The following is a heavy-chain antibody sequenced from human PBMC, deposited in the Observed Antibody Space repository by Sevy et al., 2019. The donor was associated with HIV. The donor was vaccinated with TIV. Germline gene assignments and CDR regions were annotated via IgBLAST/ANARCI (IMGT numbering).Heavy chain of an antibody. CDR3: ARPQDYYGSGAFDI. V-gene: IGHV3-7*03. CDR1: GFTFSSYW. CDR2: IKQDGSEK. J-gene: IGHJ3*02. D-gene: IGHD3-10*01. Sequence: GGSLRLSCAASGFTFSSYWMSWVRQAPGKGLEWVANIKQDGSEKYYVDSVKGRFTSSRDNAKNSLYLQMNSLRAEDTAVYYCARPQDYYGSGAFDIWGQGTMVTVSS.